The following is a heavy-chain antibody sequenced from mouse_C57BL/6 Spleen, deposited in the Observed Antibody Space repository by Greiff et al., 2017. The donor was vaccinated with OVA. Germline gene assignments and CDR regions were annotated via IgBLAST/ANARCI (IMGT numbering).Heavy chain of an antibody. CDR3: APFYYGSSLAWFAY. D-gene: IGHD1-1*01. CDR2: IDPEDGET. V-gene: IGHV14-2*01. CDR1: GFNIKDYY. Sequence: VQLQQSGAELVKPGASVKLSCTASGFNIKDYYMHWVKQRTEQGLEWIGRIDPEDGETKHAPKFQGKATITADTSSNTAYLQLSSLTSEDTAVYYCAPFYYGSSLAWFAYWGQGTLVTVSA. J-gene: IGHJ3*01.